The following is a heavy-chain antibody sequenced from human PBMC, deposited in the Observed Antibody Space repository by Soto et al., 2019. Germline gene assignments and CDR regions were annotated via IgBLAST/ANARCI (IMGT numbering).Heavy chain of an antibody. CDR2: IYYSGTT. D-gene: IGHD3-3*01. CDR1: GNSIGSGDYF. CDR3: ARVSEHYDFWSGYENWFDP. Sequence: SETLSLTCTVSGNSIGSGDYFWSWIRQPPGKGLEWIGYIYYSGTTYYNPSLKSRITLSVDTSKNQFSLKLSSVTAADTAVYYCARVSEHYDFWSGYENWFDPWGQGTLVTVSS. V-gene: IGHV4-30-4*02. J-gene: IGHJ5*02.